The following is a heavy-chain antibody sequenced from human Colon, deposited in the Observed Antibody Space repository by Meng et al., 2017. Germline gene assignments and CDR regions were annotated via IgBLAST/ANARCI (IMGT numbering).Heavy chain of an antibody. D-gene: IGHD3-10*01. CDR2: IIPIFGTA. Sequence: LVVAAGDGVMSPGYSVQVSCNGSGGTFSSYAISWVRQAPGKGLEWMGGIIPIFGTANYARKFQGRVTITADKSTSTAYMELSSLRSEDTAVYYCARGSGRRWYFDLWGRGTLVTVSS. V-gene: IGHV1-69*06. J-gene: IGHJ2*01. CDR1: GGTFSSYA. CDR3: ARGSGRRWYFDL.